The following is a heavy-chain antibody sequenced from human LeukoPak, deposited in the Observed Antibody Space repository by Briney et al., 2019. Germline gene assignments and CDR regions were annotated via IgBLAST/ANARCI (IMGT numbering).Heavy chain of an antibody. V-gene: IGHV1-2*02. D-gene: IGHD3-10*01. Sequence: WASVKVSCKASGYTFTGYYMHWVRQAPGQGLEWMGWINPNSGGTNYAQKFQGRVTMTRDTSISTAYMELSRLRSDDTAVYYCAREGQYYYGSGSPMYNWFDPWGQGTLVTVSS. CDR2: INPNSGGT. CDR3: AREGQYYYGSGSPMYNWFDP. J-gene: IGHJ5*02. CDR1: GYTFTGYY.